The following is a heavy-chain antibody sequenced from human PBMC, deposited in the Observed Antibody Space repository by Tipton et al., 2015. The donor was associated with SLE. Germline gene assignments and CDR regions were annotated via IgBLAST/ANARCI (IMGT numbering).Heavy chain of an antibody. Sequence: LRLSCTVSGGSISSSSYYWGWIRQPPGKGLEWIGSIYYSGSTYYNPSLKSRVTISVDTSKNQFSLKLSSVTAADTAVYYCARDLRETTVTTDYWGQGTLVTVSS. J-gene: IGHJ4*02. CDR2: IYYSGST. CDR3: ARDLRETTVTTDY. V-gene: IGHV4-39*07. CDR1: GGSISSSSYY. D-gene: IGHD4-17*01.